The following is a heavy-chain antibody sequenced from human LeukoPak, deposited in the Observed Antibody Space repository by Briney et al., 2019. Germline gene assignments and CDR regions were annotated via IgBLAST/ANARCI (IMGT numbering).Heavy chain of an antibody. CDR1: GYSFTSYW. Sequence: GESLRISCKGSGYSFTSYWISWVRQMPGKGLEWMGRIDPSDSYTNYSPSFQGHVTISADKSISTAYLQWSSLKASDTAMYYCARLTTDTSWNDDRGFDYWGQGTLVTVSS. CDR2: IDPSDSYT. CDR3: ARLTTDTSWNDDRGFDY. D-gene: IGHD1-1*01. V-gene: IGHV5-10-1*01. J-gene: IGHJ4*02.